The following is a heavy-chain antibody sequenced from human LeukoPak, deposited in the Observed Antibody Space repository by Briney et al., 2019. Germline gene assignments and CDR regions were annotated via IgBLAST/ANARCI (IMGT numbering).Heavy chain of an antibody. J-gene: IGHJ4*02. V-gene: IGHV4-61*02. CDR1: GYSISSGYY. Sequence: SETLSLTCAVSGYSISSGYYWSWIRQPAGKGLEWIGRIYTSGSTNYNPSLKSRVTISVDTSKNQFSLKLSSVTAADTAVYYCASEPTYSSSWYFYWGQGTLVTVSS. D-gene: IGHD6-13*01. CDR2: IYTSGST. CDR3: ASEPTYSSSWYFY.